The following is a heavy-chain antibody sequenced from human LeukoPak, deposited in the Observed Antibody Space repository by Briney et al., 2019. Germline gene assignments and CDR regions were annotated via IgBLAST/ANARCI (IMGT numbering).Heavy chain of an antibody. CDR1: GASISSYY. Sequence: PSETLSLTCTVSGASISSYYWSWIRRPPGRGLEWIGFIFYSGITNYNPSLKSRVTTSVDTSKNQISLRLSSVTAADTPVYYCARHWSPNYSDSGGYYSYWFDPWGQGTLVTVSS. J-gene: IGHJ5*02. CDR2: IFYSGIT. D-gene: IGHD3-22*01. V-gene: IGHV4-59*08. CDR3: ARHWSPNYSDSGGYYSYWFDP.